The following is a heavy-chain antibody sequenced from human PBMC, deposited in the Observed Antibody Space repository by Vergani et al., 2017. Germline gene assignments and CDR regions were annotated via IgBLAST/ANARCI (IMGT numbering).Heavy chain of an antibody. D-gene: IGHD7-27*01. Sequence: QVQLQQWGAGLLKPSETLSLTCAVYGGSFSGYYWSWIRQPPGRGLEWIGEINPSGSTNYNPSPKSRVHISVDTSKTQFSLELGSVTAADTAVYYCARPNGGAFDYWGQGTLVTVSS. J-gene: IGHJ4*02. CDR3: ARPNGGAFDY. CDR2: INPSGST. CDR1: GGSFSGYY. V-gene: IGHV4-34*01.